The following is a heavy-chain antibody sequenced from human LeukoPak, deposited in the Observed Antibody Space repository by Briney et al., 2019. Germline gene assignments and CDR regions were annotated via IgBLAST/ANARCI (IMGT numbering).Heavy chain of an antibody. CDR2: ISYDGGKT. D-gene: IGHD3-3*01. CDR3: ARGFNDFWSGSQLEY. V-gene: IGHV3-30-3*01. CDR1: GFIFGGYA. J-gene: IGHJ4*02. Sequence: GGPLRLSCAASGFIFGGYAMHWVRQAPGKGLEWVAVISYDGGKTYYADSVKGRFTISRDNSKSTLYLQMNSLRSEDTAVYYCARGFNDFWSGSQLEYWGQGTLVTVSS.